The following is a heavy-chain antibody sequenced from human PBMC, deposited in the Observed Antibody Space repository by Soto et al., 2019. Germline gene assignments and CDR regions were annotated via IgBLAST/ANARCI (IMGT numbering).Heavy chain of an antibody. Sequence: QVQLQESGPGLVKPSQTLSLTCTVSGGSISSGGYYWSWIGQHPGKGLEWIGYIYYSGSTYYNPSLKSRVTISVDTSKNQFSLKLSSVTAADTAVYYCARVVEDIVVVPAATNWFDPWGQGTLVTVSS. CDR3: ARVVEDIVVVPAATNWFDP. CDR1: GGSISSGGYY. V-gene: IGHV4-31*03. D-gene: IGHD2-2*01. J-gene: IGHJ5*02. CDR2: IYYSGST.